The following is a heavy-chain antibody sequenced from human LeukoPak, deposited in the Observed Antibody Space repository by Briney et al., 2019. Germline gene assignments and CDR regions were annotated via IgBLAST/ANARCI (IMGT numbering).Heavy chain of an antibody. Sequence: KPSETLSLTCTVSGYSISNGHYWGWIRQPPGKGLEWIGSISHTGSSYYNPSLKSRVTISVDTSKNQFSLRLSSVTAADTALYYCARVYTGSSWDYYYYMDVWGKGTTVTVSS. J-gene: IGHJ6*03. D-gene: IGHD6-13*01. CDR2: ISHTGSS. V-gene: IGHV4-38-2*02. CDR3: ARVYTGSSWDYYYYMDV. CDR1: GYSISNGHY.